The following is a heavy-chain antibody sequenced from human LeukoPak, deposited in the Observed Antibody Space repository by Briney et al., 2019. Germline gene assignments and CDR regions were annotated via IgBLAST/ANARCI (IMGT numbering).Heavy chain of an antibody. V-gene: IGHV1-46*02. CDR1: GYILNELS. CDR3: ARDLYDSSGYLPGYFDY. CDR2: INPSGGST. Sequence: GASVKVSCKVSGYILNELSMHWVRQAPGQGLEWMGIINPSGGSTSYAQKFQGRVTMTRDMSTSTVYMELSSLRSEDTAVYYCARDLYDSSGYLPGYFDYWGQGTLVTVSS. D-gene: IGHD3-22*01. J-gene: IGHJ4*02.